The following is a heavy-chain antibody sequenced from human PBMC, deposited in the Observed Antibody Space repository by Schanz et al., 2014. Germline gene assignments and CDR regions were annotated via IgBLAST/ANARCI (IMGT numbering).Heavy chain of an antibody. J-gene: IGHJ4*02. D-gene: IGHD6-13*01. V-gene: IGHV3-11*05. CDR3: ARVDSSSWYPRY. CDR2: ISSSGSYT. Sequence: QVQLVESGGGLVKPGGSLRLSCAASGFTFSDYYMSWIRQAPGKGLEWVSYISSSGSYTNYADSVKGRFTTSRDNGKKSMYLQMNSLRAEDTAVYYCARVDSSSWYPRYWGQGALVTVSS. CDR1: GFTFSDYY.